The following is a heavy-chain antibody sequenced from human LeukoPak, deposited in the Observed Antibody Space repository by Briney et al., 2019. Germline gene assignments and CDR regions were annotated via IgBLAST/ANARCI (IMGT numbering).Heavy chain of an antibody. D-gene: IGHD6-13*01. J-gene: IGHJ4*02. CDR2: IIPIFGTA. Sequence: GASVKVSCKASGYTFTSYGISWVRQAPGQGLEWMGGIIPIFGTANYAQKFQGRVTITADESTSTAYMELSSLRSEDTAVYYCARESGEAAAGTYDYWGQGTLVTVSS. CDR3: ARESGEAAAGTYDY. V-gene: IGHV1-69*13. CDR1: GYTFTSYG.